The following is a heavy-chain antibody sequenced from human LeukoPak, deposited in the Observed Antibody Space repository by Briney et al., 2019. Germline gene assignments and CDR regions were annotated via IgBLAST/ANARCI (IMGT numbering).Heavy chain of an antibody. CDR1: GFTFSSYA. Sequence: GRSLRLSCAASGFTFSSYAMHWVRQAPGKGLEWVAVIPYDGSNKYYADSVKGRFTISRDNSKNTLYLQMNSLRAEDTAVYYCARDMRGIAAAAHFDYWGQGTLVTVSS. V-gene: IGHV3-30-3*01. CDR3: ARDMRGIAAAAHFDY. J-gene: IGHJ4*02. CDR2: IPYDGSNK. D-gene: IGHD6-13*01.